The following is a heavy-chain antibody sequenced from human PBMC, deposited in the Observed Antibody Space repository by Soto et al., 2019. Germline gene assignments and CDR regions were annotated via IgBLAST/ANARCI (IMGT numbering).Heavy chain of an antibody. CDR2: IYPYDSDT. V-gene: IGHV5-51*01. J-gene: IGHJ4*02. Sequence: GAEVKKPGDSLKISCQGSGFTYINYWIDWVRQEPGKGLEWMGRIYPYDSDTRYGPSFQGQVTISADKSRRTAYLQLRSPKASDTAVYYCAKGASSGTGENDDFASWGQGTEITVSS. CDR3: AKGASSGTGENDDFAS. CDR1: GFTYINYW. D-gene: IGHD2-8*02.